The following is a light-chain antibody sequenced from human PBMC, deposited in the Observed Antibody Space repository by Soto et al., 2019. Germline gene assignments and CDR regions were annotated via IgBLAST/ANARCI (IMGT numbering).Light chain of an antibody. CDR2: GAS. CDR1: QSVSGSN. Sequence: EVVLTQSPGTLSLSPGERATLSCRASQSVSGSNLAWYQQKPGQAPRLVIYGASSRATGIPDRFSGSGYGTDFALTISSLEPEDFAVYYCQQRSNWPPTFGQGTKVDIK. J-gene: IGKJ1*01. V-gene: IGKV3D-20*02. CDR3: QQRSNWPPT.